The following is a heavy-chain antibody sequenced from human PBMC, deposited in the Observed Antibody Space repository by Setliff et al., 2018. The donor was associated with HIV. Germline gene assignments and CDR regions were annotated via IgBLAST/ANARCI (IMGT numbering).Heavy chain of an antibody. J-gene: IGHJ6*02. V-gene: IGHV1-18*04. Sequence: ASVKVSCKASGYAFTTYGVNWVRQAPGQGLEWMGWINSYNGNTKFAQKFQGRVTMTTDTSTTTAFMELRSLKADDTGIYYCSRSGVPPYYYYGMDVWGQGTTVTVSS. CDR1: GYAFTTYG. CDR3: SRSGVPPYYYYGMDV. D-gene: IGHD3-10*01. CDR2: INSYNGNT.